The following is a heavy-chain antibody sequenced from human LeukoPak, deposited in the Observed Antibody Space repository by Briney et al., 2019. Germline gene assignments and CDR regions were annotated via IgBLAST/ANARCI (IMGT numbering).Heavy chain of an antibody. V-gene: IGHV4-39*01. CDR2: IYYSGST. CDR3: ARLYSGSYYFDY. J-gene: IGHJ4*02. Sequence: SETLSLTCTVSGGSISSSSYYWGWIRQPPGKGLEWIGSIYYSGSTYYNPSLKSRVTISVDTSKNQFSLKLSSVTAADTAVYYCARLYSGSYYFDYWGQGTLVTVSS. CDR1: GGSISSSSYY. D-gene: IGHD1-26*01.